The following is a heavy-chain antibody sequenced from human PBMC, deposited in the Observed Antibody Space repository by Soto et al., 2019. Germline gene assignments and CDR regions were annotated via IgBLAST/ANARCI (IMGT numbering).Heavy chain of an antibody. J-gene: IGHJ6*02. D-gene: IGHD3-22*01. CDR2: IYYSGST. Sequence: QVQLQESGPGLVKPSQTLSLTCTVSGGSISSGDYSWSWIRQPPGKGLEWIGYIYYSGSTYYNPSLKSRVTISVDTSKNQFSLKLSSVTAADTAVYYCARGTLIVVPGGYGMDVWGQGTTVTVSS. V-gene: IGHV4-30-4*01. CDR1: GGSISSGDYS. CDR3: ARGTLIVVPGGYGMDV.